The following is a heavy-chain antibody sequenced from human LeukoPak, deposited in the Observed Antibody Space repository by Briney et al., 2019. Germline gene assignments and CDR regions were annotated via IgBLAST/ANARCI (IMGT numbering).Heavy chain of an antibody. Sequence: ASVKVSCKVSGYTFTDYYMHWVQQAPGKGLEWMGLVYPEDGETIYAEKFQGRVTITADTSTDTAYMELSSLRSEDTAVYYCATVPAQSHDYWGQGTLVTVSS. J-gene: IGHJ4*02. CDR2: VYPEDGET. CDR3: ATVPAQSHDY. V-gene: IGHV1-69-2*01. D-gene: IGHD2-2*01. CDR1: GYTFTDYY.